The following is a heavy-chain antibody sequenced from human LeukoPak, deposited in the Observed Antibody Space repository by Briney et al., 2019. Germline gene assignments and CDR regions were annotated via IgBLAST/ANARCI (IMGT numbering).Heavy chain of an antibody. V-gene: IGHV4-61*02. Sequence: SETLSLTCTVSGSSIRSGTSYWSWIRRPAGRGLMWIGRVYNGGYTTYNPSLKSRVSMSVDTSKNQFSLELTSVTAADTAVYYCASEQLVTYYFDNWGQGTLVTVSS. CDR1: GSSIRSGTSY. CDR2: VYNGGYT. J-gene: IGHJ4*02. D-gene: IGHD2-21*02. CDR3: ASEQLVTYYFDN.